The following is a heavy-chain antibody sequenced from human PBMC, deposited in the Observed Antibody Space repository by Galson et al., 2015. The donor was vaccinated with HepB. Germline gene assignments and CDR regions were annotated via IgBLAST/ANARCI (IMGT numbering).Heavy chain of an antibody. CDR3: ARGAGVYYDILTGSVMLGYYYGMDV. D-gene: IGHD3-9*01. CDR2: INPSGGST. CDR1: GYTFTSYY. J-gene: IGHJ6*02. V-gene: IGHV1-46*01. Sequence: SVKVSCKASGYTFTSYYMHWVRQAPGQGLEWMGIINPSGGSTSYAQKFQGRVTMTRDTSTSTVYMELSSLRSEDTAVYYCARGAGVYYDILTGSVMLGYYYGMDVWGQGTTVTVSS.